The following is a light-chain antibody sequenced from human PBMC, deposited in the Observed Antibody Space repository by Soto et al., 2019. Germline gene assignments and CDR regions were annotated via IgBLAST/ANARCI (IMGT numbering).Light chain of an antibody. Sequence: EIVLTQSPGTLTLSPGERATLSCRASQSLSSNYLAWYQQRPGQSPRLLVYGASSRATGIPDRFSGSGFGTDFALTISRLEPEDSAVYYFHQYDNGPFTLGPGTRVGIK. CDR3: HQYDNGPFT. CDR2: GAS. J-gene: IGKJ3*01. CDR1: QSLSSNY. V-gene: IGKV3-20*01.